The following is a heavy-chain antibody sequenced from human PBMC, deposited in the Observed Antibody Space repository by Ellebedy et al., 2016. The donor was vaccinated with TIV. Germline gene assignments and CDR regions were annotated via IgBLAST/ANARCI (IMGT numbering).Heavy chain of an antibody. CDR3: TGYYYDSSGYRADY. CDR1: GFTFSNAW. Sequence: GGSLRLSXAASGFTFSNAWMSWVRQAPGKGLEWVGRIKSKTDGGTTDYAAPVKGRFTISRDDSKNTLYLQMNSLKTEDTAVYYCTGYYYDSSGYRADYWGQGTLVTVSS. D-gene: IGHD3-22*01. J-gene: IGHJ4*02. V-gene: IGHV3-15*01. CDR2: IKSKTDGGTT.